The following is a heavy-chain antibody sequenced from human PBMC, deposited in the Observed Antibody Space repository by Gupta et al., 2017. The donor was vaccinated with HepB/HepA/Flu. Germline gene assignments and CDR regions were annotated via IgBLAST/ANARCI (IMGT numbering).Heavy chain of an antibody. V-gene: IGHV3-33*01. J-gene: IGHJ6*03. CDR1: GFTFSSYG. Sequence: QVQLVESGGGVVQPGRSLRLSCAASGFTFSSYGMHWVRQAPGKGLEWVAVIWYDGSNKYYADSVKGRFTISRDNSKNTLYLQMNSLRAEDTAVYYCARGGDWSGYPKHPALHYYYMDVWGKGTTVTVSS. D-gene: IGHD3-3*01. CDR3: ARGGDWSGYPKHPALHYYYMDV. CDR2: IWYDGSNK.